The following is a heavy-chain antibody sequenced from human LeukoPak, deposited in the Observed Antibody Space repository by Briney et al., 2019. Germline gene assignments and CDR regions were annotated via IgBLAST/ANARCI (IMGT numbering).Heavy chain of an antibody. CDR2: VYPTGST. CDR1: GGSFSGYY. V-gene: IGHV4-34*01. Sequence: PSETLSLTCAVYGGSFSGYYWSWIRQPPGKGLEWIGEVYPTGSTNYSPSLKGRVTISVDKSKNQFSLTLTSVTAADTAVYFCGTTEHDSGDYWGQGTLVTVSS. J-gene: IGHJ4*02. CDR3: GTTEHDSGDY. D-gene: IGHD6-25*01.